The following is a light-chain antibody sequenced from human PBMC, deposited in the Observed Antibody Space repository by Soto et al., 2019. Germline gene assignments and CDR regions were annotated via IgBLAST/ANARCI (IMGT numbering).Light chain of an antibody. J-gene: IGLJ1*01. CDR2: NNN. CDR3: AAWDDSLNGLV. CDR1: SSNIGSNT. V-gene: IGLV1-44*01. Sequence: QSVLTQPPSASGTPGQRVTISCSGSSSNIGSNTVNWYQQLPGTAPKLLIYNNNQRPSGVPDRFSGSKSGTSASLAISGLQSEYEDDYYCAAWDDSLNGLVFGTGTKVTVL.